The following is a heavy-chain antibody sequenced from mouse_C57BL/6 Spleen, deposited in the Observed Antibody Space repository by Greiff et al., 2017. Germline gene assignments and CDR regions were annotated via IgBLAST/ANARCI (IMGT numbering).Heavy chain of an antibody. V-gene: IGHV1-12*01. J-gene: IGHJ2*01. D-gene: IGHD1-1*01. CDR2: IYPGNGDT. CDR1: GYTFTSYN. Sequence: QVQLQQSGAELVRPGASVKMSCKASGYTFTSYNMHWVKQTPRQGLEWIGAIYPGNGDTSYNQKFKGKATLTVDKSSSTAYMQLSSLTSEDAAVYFCARGPYYGSSYKYYFDYWGQGTTRTVSS. CDR3: ARGPYYGSSYKYYFDY.